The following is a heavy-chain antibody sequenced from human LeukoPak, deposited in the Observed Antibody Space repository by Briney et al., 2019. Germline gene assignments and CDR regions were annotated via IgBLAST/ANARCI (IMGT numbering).Heavy chain of an antibody. D-gene: IGHD3-3*01. CDR2: ISYDGTNK. V-gene: IGHV3-30*18. CDR3: AKDLNYDFWSGLGN. Sequence: RSGGSLRLSCAVSGFTFSDHYMDWVRQAPGKGLEWMAVISYDGTNKYYADSVKGRFTISRDNSKNTLYLQMNSLRAEDTAVYYCAKDLNYDFWSGLGNWGQGTLVTVSS. CDR1: GFTFSDHY. J-gene: IGHJ4*02.